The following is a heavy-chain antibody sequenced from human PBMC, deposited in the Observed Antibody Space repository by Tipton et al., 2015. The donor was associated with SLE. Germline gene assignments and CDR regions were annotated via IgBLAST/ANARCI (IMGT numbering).Heavy chain of an antibody. J-gene: IGHJ4*02. CDR3: ARLGVGCANCWYYFDL. CDR1: GDSISSYY. D-gene: IGHD2-21*01. V-gene: IGHV4-59*01. CDR2: MFDTGST. Sequence: TLSLTCTVSGDSISSYYLTWIRQPPGRRLEWIAYMFDTGSTKYNPSLQSRVTISVDTSKNQFSLKLSSVTAADTAVYYCARLGVGCANCWYYFDLWGQGALVTVSS.